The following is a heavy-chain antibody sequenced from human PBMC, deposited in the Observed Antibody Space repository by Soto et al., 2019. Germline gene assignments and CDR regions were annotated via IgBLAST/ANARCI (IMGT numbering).Heavy chain of an antibody. CDR3: TKGGRTETGWYSYHHYGMDV. Sequence: EVQLLESGGGLVQPGGSLRLSCAASGFTFRNYVMSWVRQAPGKGLQWVSSISGGGAITNHADSVKGRFTISRDSSKNTVYLQMDSLRPEDTAVYYCTKGGRTETGWYSYHHYGMDVWGQGTTVTVSS. J-gene: IGHJ6*02. CDR2: ISGGGAIT. CDR1: GFTFRNYV. D-gene: IGHD6-19*01. V-gene: IGHV3-23*01.